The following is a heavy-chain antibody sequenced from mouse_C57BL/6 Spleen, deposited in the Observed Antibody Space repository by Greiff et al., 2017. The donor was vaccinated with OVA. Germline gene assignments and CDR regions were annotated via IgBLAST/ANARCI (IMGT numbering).Heavy chain of an antibody. J-gene: IGHJ2*01. Sequence: QVQLQQSGAELARPGASVKLSCKASGYTFTSYGISWVKQRTGQGLEWIGEIYPRSGNTYYNEKFKGKATLTADKSSSTAYMELRSLTSEDSAVYFCARDYSNYFFDYWGQGTTLTVSS. D-gene: IGHD2-5*01. CDR3: ARDYSNYFFDY. V-gene: IGHV1-81*01. CDR1: GYTFTSYG. CDR2: IYPRSGNT.